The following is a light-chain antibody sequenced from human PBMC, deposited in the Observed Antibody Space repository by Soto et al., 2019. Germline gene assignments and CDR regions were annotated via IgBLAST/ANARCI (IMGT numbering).Light chain of an antibody. CDR2: GAS. Sequence: IQLTQSPSSLSASVGDRVTITCRASQGISSYLAWYQQKPGKAPKLLIYGASTLEGGFPFRFSGSGSGTDFTLTISSLQPEDFATYYCRQLNTYPITCGQGTRLQIK. J-gene: IGKJ5*01. CDR3: RQLNTYPIT. CDR1: QGISSY. V-gene: IGKV1-9*01.